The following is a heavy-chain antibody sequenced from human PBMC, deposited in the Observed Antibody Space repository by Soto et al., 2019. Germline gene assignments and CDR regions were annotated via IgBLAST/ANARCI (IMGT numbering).Heavy chain of an antibody. V-gene: IGHV1-69*12. D-gene: IGHD5-12*01. CDR1: GGTFSNYP. CDR3: AIGNHRWLQLCYFDL. J-gene: IGHJ2*01. Sequence: QVQLVQSGAEVKKPGSSVKVSCKASGGTFSNYPISWVRQAPGQGLEWMGGIIPIFGTVNYAQKFQGRVTITADESTSTAYMERSSLRSEDTAVYYCAIGNHRWLQLCYFDLWGRGTLVTVSS. CDR2: IIPIFGTV.